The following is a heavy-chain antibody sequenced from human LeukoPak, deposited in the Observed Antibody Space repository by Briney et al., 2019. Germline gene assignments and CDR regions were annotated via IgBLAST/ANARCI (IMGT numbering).Heavy chain of an antibody. CDR2: INHSGST. CDR1: GGSFSGYY. V-gene: IGHV4-34*01. D-gene: IGHD3-22*01. J-gene: IGHJ4*02. Sequence: KPSETLSLTCAVYGGSFSGYYWSWIRQPPGKGLEWIGEINHSGSTNYNPSLKSRVTISVDTSKNQFSLELSSVTAADTAVYYCARSSYYYDSSGYYAPFDYWGQGTLVTVSS. CDR3: ARSSYYYDSSGYYAPFDY.